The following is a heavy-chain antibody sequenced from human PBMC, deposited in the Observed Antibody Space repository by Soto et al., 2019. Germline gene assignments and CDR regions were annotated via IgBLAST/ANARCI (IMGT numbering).Heavy chain of an antibody. D-gene: IGHD3-22*01. J-gene: IGHJ3*02. CDR3: ATLTYYYDSSGYSDAFAI. CDR2: FDPEDGET. V-gene: IGHV1-24*01. Sequence: ASVKVSCKVSGYTLTELSMHWVRQAPGKGLEWMGGFDPEDGETIYAQKFQGRVTMTEDTSTDTAYMELSSLRSEDTAVYYCATLTYYYDSSGYSDAFAIWGQGTMVPVSS. CDR1: GYTLTELS.